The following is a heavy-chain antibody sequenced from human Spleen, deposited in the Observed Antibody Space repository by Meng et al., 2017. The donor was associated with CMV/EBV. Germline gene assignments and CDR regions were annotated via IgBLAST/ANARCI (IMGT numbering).Heavy chain of an antibody. CDR3: ASSIAATGDY. D-gene: IGHD6-13*01. V-gene: IGHV3-9*01. CDR1: GFTFDDYA. Sequence: GGSLRLSCAASGFTFDDYAMHWVRQAPGRGLEWVSGISWNSGSIGYADSVKGRFTISRDNTKNSLYLQMNSLRAEDTAVYYCASSIAATGDYWGQGTLVTVSS. CDR2: ISWNSGSI. J-gene: IGHJ4*02.